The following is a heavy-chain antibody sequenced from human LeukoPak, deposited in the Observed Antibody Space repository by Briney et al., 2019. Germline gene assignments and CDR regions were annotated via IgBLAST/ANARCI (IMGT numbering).Heavy chain of an antibody. CDR3: AKERATETRRLDY. Sequence: GRSLRLSCAASGFTLRRYGMHWVRQAPGKGLEWVAVISYGGSNKNYADSVKGRFTISRDNSKNTLYLQMNSLRPEDAAVYYCAKERATETRRLDYWGQGTLVTVSS. J-gene: IGHJ4*02. V-gene: IGHV3-30*18. CDR2: ISYGGSNK. CDR1: GFTLRRYG.